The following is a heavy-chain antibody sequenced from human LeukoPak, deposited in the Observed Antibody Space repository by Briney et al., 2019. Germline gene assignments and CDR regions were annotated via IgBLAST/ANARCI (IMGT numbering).Heavy chain of an antibody. J-gene: IGHJ4*02. CDR3: ARDGYCSSGTCYGKDY. CDR2: INSDGSST. CDR1: GFVFSNYW. Sequence: GGSLRPSCAAPGFVFSNYWLHWVRQGPGKGLVWVSRINSDGSSTIYADSVKGRFTISRDNAKNTLYLQMNSLRAEDAAVYYCARDGYCSSGTCYGKDYWGQGTLVTVSS. D-gene: IGHD2-15*01. V-gene: IGHV3-74*01.